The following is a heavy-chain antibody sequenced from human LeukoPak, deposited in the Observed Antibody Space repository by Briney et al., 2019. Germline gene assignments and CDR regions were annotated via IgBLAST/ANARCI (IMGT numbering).Heavy chain of an antibody. J-gene: IGHJ2*01. D-gene: IGHD5-12*01. V-gene: IGHV4-59*08. CDR3: ARHTWYNGYDRYFDL. Sequence: SETLSLTCNVSGGSISSYYWSWIRQPPGKGLEWIGYIYYSGSTNYNPSLKSRVTISVDTSKNQFSLKLSSVTAADTAVYYCARHTWYNGYDRYFDLWGRGTLVTVSS. CDR1: GGSISSYY. CDR2: IYYSGST.